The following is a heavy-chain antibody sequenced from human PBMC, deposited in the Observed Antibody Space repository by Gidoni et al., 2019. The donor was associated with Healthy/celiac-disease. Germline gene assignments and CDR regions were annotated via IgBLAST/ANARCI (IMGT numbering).Heavy chain of an antibody. J-gene: IGHJ5*02. D-gene: IGHD5-18*01. CDR3: ARDARPGGPIQLWLGGWFDP. Sequence: QVQLQESGPGLVKPSETLSLTCTVSGGSLSSYYWSWIRQPPGKGLEWIGYIYYSGSTNYNPSRKSRVTISVDTSKNQFSLKLSSVTAADTAVYYCARDARPGGPIQLWLGGWFDPWGQGTLVTVSS. CDR2: IYYSGST. CDR1: GGSLSSYY. V-gene: IGHV4-59*01.